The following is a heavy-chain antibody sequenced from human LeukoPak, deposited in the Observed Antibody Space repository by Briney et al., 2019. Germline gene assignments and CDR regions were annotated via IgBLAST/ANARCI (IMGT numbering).Heavy chain of an antibody. CDR3: ARVSRNDDWFDP. CDR2: IYYSGST. V-gene: IGHV4-59*01. D-gene: IGHD1-1*01. Sequence: PSETLSLTCTVSGGSISSYYWSWIRQPPGKGLEWIGYIYYSGSTNYNPSLKSRVTISVDTSKNQFSLKLSSVTAADTAVYYRARVSRNDDWFDPWGQGTLVTVSS. CDR1: GGSISSYY. J-gene: IGHJ5*02.